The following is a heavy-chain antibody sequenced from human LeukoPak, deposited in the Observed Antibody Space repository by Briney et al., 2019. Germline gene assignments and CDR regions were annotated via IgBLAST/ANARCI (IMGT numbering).Heavy chain of an antibody. CDR3: AASPGIAAAGTG. J-gene: IGHJ4*02. CDR2: ISSSSSYI. CDR1: GFTFSSYS. V-gene: IGHV3-21*01. Sequence: GRSLRLSCAASGFTFSSYSMNWVRQAPGKGLEWVSSISSSSSYIYYADSVKGRFTISRDNAKNSLYLQMNSLRAEDTAVYYCAASPGIAAAGTGGGQGTLVTVSS. D-gene: IGHD6-13*01.